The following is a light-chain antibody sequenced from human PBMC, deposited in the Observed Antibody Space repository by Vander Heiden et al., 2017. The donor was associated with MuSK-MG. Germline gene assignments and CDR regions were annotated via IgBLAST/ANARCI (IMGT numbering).Light chain of an antibody. CDR3: QQDNDLIS. V-gene: IGKV3-15*01. Sequence: DIVMTQSPATLSLSPGERATLSCWASLSVSTNLAWYQQKPGQAPRLLIYDSSTRANDIPDRFSGRGSGTHFTLTGSSLQSEDSAVYYWQQDNDLISFGGGTKVEIK. CDR2: DSS. CDR1: LSVSTN. J-gene: IGKJ4*01.